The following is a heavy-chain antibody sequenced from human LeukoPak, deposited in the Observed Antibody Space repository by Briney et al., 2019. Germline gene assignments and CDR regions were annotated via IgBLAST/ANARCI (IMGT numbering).Heavy chain of an antibody. CDR3: AKQRRGSSGWFPFDS. CDR2: ISGSGVSA. Sequence: PGGCLSLSCVASGFTFSAYVMAWVRQAPGKGLEWVSGISGSGVSAYYGDSVKGRFTISRDNPKNTVYLQMDSLRAEDTAVYYCAKQRRGSSGWFPFDSWGQGTLVTVS. CDR1: GFTFSAYV. D-gene: IGHD6-19*01. V-gene: IGHV3-23*01. J-gene: IGHJ4*02.